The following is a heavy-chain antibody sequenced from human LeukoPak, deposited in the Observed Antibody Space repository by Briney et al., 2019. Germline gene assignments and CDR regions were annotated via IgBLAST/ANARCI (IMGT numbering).Heavy chain of an antibody. CDR3: ARSNLVTMVRGVIIFH. V-gene: IGHV1-46*01. J-gene: IGHJ4*02. CDR1: GYSFTSYY. CDR2: INPSGGST. D-gene: IGHD3-10*01. Sequence: EASVKVSCKASGYSFTSYYMHWVRQAPGQGLEWMGIINPSGGSTSYAQKFQGRVTMTRDTSTSTVYMELSSLRSEDTAVYYCARSNLVTMVRGVIIFHWGQGTLVTVSS.